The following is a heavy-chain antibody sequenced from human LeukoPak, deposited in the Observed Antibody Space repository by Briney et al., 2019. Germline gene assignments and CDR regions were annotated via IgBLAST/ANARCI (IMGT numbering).Heavy chain of an antibody. CDR3: ARGSNARYCSSTSCYNRGTDWFDP. CDR2: INHSGST. V-gene: IGHV4-34*01. CDR1: GGSFRGYY. D-gene: IGHD2-2*02. J-gene: IGHJ5*02. Sequence: SETLSLTCAVYGGSFRGYYWSWLGQPPGKGLEWIGEINHSGSTNYNPSLKSRVTISVYTSKNRFSLQLSSVTAADTAVYYCARGSNARYCSSTSCYNRGTDWFDPWGQGTLVTVSS.